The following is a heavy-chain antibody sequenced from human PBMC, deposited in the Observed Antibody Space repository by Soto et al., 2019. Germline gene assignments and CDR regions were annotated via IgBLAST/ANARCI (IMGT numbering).Heavy chain of an antibody. J-gene: IGHJ5*02. V-gene: IGHV4-39*01. Sequence: SETLSLTCTVSGGSITSSSHFWGWVRQPPGKGLEWIGTIYFTGNTYYTPSLKSRLTMPIDTSKNEFSLRLNSVTAADTAVYYCAGQTFTIAAASYGRSNWFDPWGPGTLVTVSS. CDR2: IYFTGNT. CDR1: GGSITSSSHF. D-gene: IGHD6-25*01. CDR3: AGQTFTIAAASYGRSNWFDP.